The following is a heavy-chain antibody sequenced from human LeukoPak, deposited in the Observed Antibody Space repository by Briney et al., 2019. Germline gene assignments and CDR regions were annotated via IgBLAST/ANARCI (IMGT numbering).Heavy chain of an antibody. J-gene: IGHJ6*02. CDR3: ASTTAMVFYYYGMDV. V-gene: IGHV1-8*01. CDR1: GYTFTSYD. Sequence: ASVKVSRKASGYTFTSYDINWVRQATGQGLEWMGWMNPNSGNTGYAQKFQGGVTMTRNTSISTAYMELSSLRSEDTAVYYCASTTAMVFYYYGMDVWGQGTTVTVSS. CDR2: MNPNSGNT. D-gene: IGHD5-18*01.